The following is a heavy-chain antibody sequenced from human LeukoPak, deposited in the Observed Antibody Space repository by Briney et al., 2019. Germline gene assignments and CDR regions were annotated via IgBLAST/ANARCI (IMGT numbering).Heavy chain of an antibody. CDR3: ARGYDSSGYYDYYFDY. CDR2: INWNGGST. CDR1: GFTFDDYG. J-gene: IGHJ4*02. D-gene: IGHD3-22*01. Sequence: GGSLRLSCAASGFTFDDYGMSWVRQAPGKGLEWVSGINWNGGSTGYADSVKCRFTISRDNAKNSLYLQMNSLRAEDTALYYCARGYDSSGYYDYYFDYWGQGTLVTVSS. V-gene: IGHV3-20*04.